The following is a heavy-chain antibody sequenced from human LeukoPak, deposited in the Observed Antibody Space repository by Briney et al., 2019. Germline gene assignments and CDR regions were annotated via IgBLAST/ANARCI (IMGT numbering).Heavy chain of an antibody. CDR3: ARLTLMPTIFRFGP. CDR2: IYYSGST. J-gene: IGHJ5*02. V-gene: IGHV4-39*01. Sequence: SETLSLTCTVSGGSISSSSYYWGWIRQPPGKGLEWIGSIYYSGSTYYNPSLKSRVTISVDTSKNQFSLKLSSVTAADTAVYYYARLTLMPTIFRFGPWGQGTLVTVSS. CDR1: GGSISSSSYY. D-gene: IGHD3-3*01.